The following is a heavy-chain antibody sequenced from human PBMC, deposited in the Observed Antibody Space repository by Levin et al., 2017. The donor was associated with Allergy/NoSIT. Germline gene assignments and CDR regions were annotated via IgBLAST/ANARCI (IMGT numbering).Heavy chain of an antibody. D-gene: IGHD3-10*01. CDR1: GYIFTDYY. CDR3: ARENYFRSGGYSDFDY. Sequence: ASVKVSCKASGYIFTDYYIHWVRQAPGQGLEWMGWINPNSGGTNYVQKFQGRFTMTRDTSISTAYMELSRLRSDDTAVYYCARENYFRSGGYSDFDYWGQGTLVTVSS. V-gene: IGHV1-2*02. CDR2: INPNSGGT. J-gene: IGHJ4*02.